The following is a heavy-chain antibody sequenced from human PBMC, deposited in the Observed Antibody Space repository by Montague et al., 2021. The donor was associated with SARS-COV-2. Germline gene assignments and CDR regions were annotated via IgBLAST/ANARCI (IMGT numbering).Heavy chain of an antibody. CDR2: IDYSGST. J-gene: IGHJ6*02. CDR1: GGSISTYY. V-gene: IGHV4-59*01. Sequence: SETLSLTCTVSGGSISTYYWNWIRQFPGKVLEWIGYIDYSGSTNYNPSLQSRVIISVDRSKIQFSLKLNSVTAADTAIYYCARLPYDNSYGMDVWGQGTTVTVSS. D-gene: IGHD3-9*01. CDR3: ARLPYDNSYGMDV.